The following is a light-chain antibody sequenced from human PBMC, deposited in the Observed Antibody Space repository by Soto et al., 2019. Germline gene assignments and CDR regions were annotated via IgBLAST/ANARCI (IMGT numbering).Light chain of an antibody. CDR3: QQYNSYLGT. V-gene: IGKV1-5*03. Sequence: DIQMTQSPSTLSASVGDRVTITCRASQSVSNWLAWYQQKPGKAPKLLISKASSLESGVPSRFSGSGSGTEFTLTISSLQPDDFATYYCQQYNSYLGTFGQGTKVDIK. J-gene: IGKJ1*01. CDR2: KAS. CDR1: QSVSNW.